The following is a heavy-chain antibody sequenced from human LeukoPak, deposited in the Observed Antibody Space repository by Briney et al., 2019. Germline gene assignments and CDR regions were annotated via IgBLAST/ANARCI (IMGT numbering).Heavy chain of an antibody. J-gene: IGHJ4*02. CDR3: AKARTKRNTVVTPGDY. D-gene: IGHD4-23*01. Sequence: QTGGSLRLSCAASGFTFTNYWMNWVRQAPGKGLEWVANLKQDGSEKNYVDSVKGRFTISRDNAKNSLYLQMNSLRAEDTAVYYCAKARTKRNTVVTPGDYWGQGTLVTVSS. V-gene: IGHV3-7*03. CDR1: GFTFTNYW. CDR2: LKQDGSEK.